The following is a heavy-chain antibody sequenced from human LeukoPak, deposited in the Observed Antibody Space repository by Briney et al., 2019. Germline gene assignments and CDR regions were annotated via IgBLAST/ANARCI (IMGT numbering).Heavy chain of an antibody. CDR3: ARDTEYCSSTSCSKAFDY. V-gene: IGHV3-11*01. Sequence: GGSLRLSCAASGFTFSDYYMSWIRQAPGKGLEWVSYISSSGNTIYYADSVKGRFTISRDNAKNSLYLQMNSLRAEDTAVYYCARDTEYCSSTSCSKAFDYWGQGTLVTVSS. D-gene: IGHD2-2*01. J-gene: IGHJ4*02. CDR1: GFTFSDYY. CDR2: ISSSGNTI.